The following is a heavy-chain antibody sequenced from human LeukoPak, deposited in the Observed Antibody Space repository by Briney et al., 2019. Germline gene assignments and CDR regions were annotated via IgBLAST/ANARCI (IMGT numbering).Heavy chain of an antibody. CDR3: ARDSCSSTSCYTGSWFDP. V-gene: IGHV4-61*02. CDR1: GGSISSGSYY. D-gene: IGHD2-2*02. Sequence: PSETLSLTCTVSGGSISSGSYYWSWIRQPAGKGLEWIGRIYTSGSTNYNPSLKSRVTISVDTSKNQFSLKLSSVTAADTAVYYCARDSCSSTSCYTGSWFDPWGQGTLVTVSS. J-gene: IGHJ5*02. CDR2: IYTSGST.